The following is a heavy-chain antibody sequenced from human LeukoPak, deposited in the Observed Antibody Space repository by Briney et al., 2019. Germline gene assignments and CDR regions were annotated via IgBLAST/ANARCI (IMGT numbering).Heavy chain of an antibody. D-gene: IGHD3-10*01. Sequence: GASVEVSCKASGYTFTSYDINWVRQATGQGLEWMGWMNPNSGNTGYAQRFQGRVTMTRNTSISTAYMELSSLRSEDTAVYYCARLNLVYGSGSYYDGMDVWGQGTTVTVSS. CDR3: ARLNLVYGSGSYYDGMDV. V-gene: IGHV1-8*01. J-gene: IGHJ6*02. CDR2: MNPNSGNT. CDR1: GYTFTSYD.